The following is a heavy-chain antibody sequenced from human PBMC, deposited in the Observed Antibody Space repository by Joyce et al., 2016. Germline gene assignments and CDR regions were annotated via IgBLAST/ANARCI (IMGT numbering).Heavy chain of an antibody. CDR3: VRDGDKAGNMDI. J-gene: IGHJ6*02. V-gene: IGHV3-48*01. Sequence: EVQLVESGGDLVQPGGSLRLSCAASGFTFSACNMDWVRQVPGKGLEWVSYIRRTSDTIYYADSVKGRFAISRDNDKNSLYLQMNSLRVEDTAVYYCVRDGDKAGNMDIWGQGTTVTVSS. D-gene: IGHD6-25*01. CDR1: GFTFSACN. CDR2: IRRTSDTI.